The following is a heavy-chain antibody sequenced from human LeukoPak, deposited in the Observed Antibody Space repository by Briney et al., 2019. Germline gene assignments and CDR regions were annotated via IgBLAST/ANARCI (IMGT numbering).Heavy chain of an antibody. Sequence: GGSLRLSCAASGFTFSSYAMSWVRQAPGKGLEWVAFIQYDESNKYYADSVKGRFTISRDNSKNTLYLQMNSLRAEDTAVYYCAKVYEAYCGGDCYSALRFYYYYMDVWGKGTTVTISS. J-gene: IGHJ6*03. CDR3: AKVYEAYCGGDCYSALRFYYYYMDV. D-gene: IGHD2-21*02. CDR2: IQYDESNK. V-gene: IGHV3-30*02. CDR1: GFTFSSYA.